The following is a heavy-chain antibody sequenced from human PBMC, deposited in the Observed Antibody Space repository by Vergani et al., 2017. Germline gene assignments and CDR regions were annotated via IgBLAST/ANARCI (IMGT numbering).Heavy chain of an antibody. CDR2: IIPILGIA. CDR1: GGTFSSYA. CDR3: SKQLWELDYYCGMDV. Sequence: QVQLVQSGAEVKKPGASVKVSCKASGGTFSSYAISWVRQAPGQGLEWMGRIIPILGIANYAQKFQGRVTITADKSTSTAYMELSSLRAEDTAVYYCSKQLWELDYYCGMDVWGQGTTVTVSS. J-gene: IGHJ6*02. D-gene: IGHD5-18*01. V-gene: IGHV1-69*04.